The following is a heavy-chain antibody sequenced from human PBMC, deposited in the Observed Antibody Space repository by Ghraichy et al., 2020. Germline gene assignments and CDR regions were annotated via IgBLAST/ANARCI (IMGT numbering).Heavy chain of an antibody. V-gene: IGHV4/OR15-8*01. CDR3: STSPGNGNYKNS. J-gene: IGHJ4*02. CDR2: IHHSGSS. Sequence: SETLSLTCVVSGGSISSDNWWSWVRQPPGKGLEWIGEIHHSGSSNYNPSLKSRVTISLDKSGNQFSLKLNSVTAADTAVYYCSTSPGNGNYKNSCGQGTLVTVSS. D-gene: IGHD1-1*01. CDR1: GGSISSDNW.